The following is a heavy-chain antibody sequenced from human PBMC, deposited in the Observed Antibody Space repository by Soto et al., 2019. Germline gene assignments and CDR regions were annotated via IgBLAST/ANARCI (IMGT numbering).Heavy chain of an antibody. CDR3: ARSRTQYYDSSGSPFDY. V-gene: IGHV3-23*01. CDR2: ISGSGGST. CDR1: GFTFSSYA. D-gene: IGHD3-22*01. J-gene: IGHJ4*02. Sequence: SLRLSCAASGFTFSSYAMSWVRQAPGKELEWVSAISGSGGSTYYADSVKGRFTISRDNSKNTLYLQMNSLRAEDTAVYYCARSRTQYYDSSGSPFDYWGQGTLVTVSS.